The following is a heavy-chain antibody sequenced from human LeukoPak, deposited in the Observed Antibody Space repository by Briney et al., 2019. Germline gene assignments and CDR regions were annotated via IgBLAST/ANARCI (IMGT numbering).Heavy chain of an antibody. CDR2: IIPIFGTA. D-gene: IGHD6-19*01. V-gene: IGHV1-69*05. Sequence: SVKVSCKASGGTFSSYAISWVRQAPGQGLEWMGGIIPIFGTANYAQKFQGRVTITTDESTSTAYMELSSLRSEDTAVYYCAREGSVAGLKYFDYWGQGTLVTVSS. CDR3: AREGSVAGLKYFDY. CDR1: GGTFSSYA. J-gene: IGHJ4*02.